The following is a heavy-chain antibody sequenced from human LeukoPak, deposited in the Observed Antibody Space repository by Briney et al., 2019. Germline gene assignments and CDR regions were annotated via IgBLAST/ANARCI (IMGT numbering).Heavy chain of an antibody. CDR1: GFTFSSYA. CDR3: AKVGFGELLSY. D-gene: IGHD3-10*01. V-gene: IGHV3-23*01. J-gene: IGHJ4*02. CDR2: ISGSGGST. Sequence: GGSLRLSCAASGFTFSSYAMSWVRQAPGKGLEWVSAISGSGGSTYYADSVEGRFTISRDNSKNTLYLQMNSLRAEDTAVYYCAKVGFGELLSYWGQGTLVTVSS.